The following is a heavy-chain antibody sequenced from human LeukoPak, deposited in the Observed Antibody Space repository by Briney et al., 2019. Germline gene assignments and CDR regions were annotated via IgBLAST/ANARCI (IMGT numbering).Heavy chain of an antibody. CDR1: GFTFSSYW. D-gene: IGHD4-23*01. CDR2: IKEDGREK. CDR3: ARPHKPDYGGRSCDY. Sequence: GGSLRLSCAASGFTFSSYWMSWVRQAPGKGGEGGANIKEDGREKYYVDSVNAPFTISRDNAKTSLYLQINSLRAEATAVYYCARPHKPDYGGRSCDYWGQGTLVTVSS. V-gene: IGHV3-7*01. J-gene: IGHJ4*02.